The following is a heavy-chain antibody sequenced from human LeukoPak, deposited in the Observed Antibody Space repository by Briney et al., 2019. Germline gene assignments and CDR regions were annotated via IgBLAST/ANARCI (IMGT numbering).Heavy chain of an antibody. V-gene: IGHV4-59*01. CDR2: IYYSGST. CDR1: GGSISSYY. Sequence: SETLSLTCTVSGGSISSYYWSWIRQPPGKGLEWIGYIYYSGSTNYNPSLKSRVTISVDTSKNQFSLKLGSVTAADTAVYYCARGPLYLVFGMDVWGQGTTVTVSS. J-gene: IGHJ6*02. D-gene: IGHD2-8*01. CDR3: ARGPLYLVFGMDV.